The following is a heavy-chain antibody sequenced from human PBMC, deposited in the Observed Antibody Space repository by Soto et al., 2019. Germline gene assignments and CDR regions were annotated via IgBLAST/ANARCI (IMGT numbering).Heavy chain of an antibody. V-gene: IGHV3-33*01. CDR3: ARTARPDPLYAMDV. Sequence: PGGSLRLACAAYGVTFSSYGMHWVRQAPGKGLAWVAVIWYEGSNKYYADSVKGRFTTSRDNSKNTLYLQMNSLRAEDTAVYYCARTARPDPLYAMDVWGQGTTVTVSS. D-gene: IGHD6-6*01. CDR2: IWYEGSNK. CDR1: GVTFSSYG. J-gene: IGHJ6*02.